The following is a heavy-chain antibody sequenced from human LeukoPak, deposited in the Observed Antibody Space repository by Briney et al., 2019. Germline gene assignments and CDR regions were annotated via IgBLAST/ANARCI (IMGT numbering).Heavy chain of an antibody. D-gene: IGHD6-19*01. Sequence: GGSLRLSCAGSGFTFSDYYMSWIRQAPGKGLEWVSYISGSGSIIYYADSVKGRFTISRNNAKNSLYLQMNSLRAEDTAVYYCANSYSGGWYGAGYWGQGTLVTVSS. CDR2: ISGSGSII. CDR1: GFTFSDYY. J-gene: IGHJ4*02. CDR3: ANSYSGGWYGAGY. V-gene: IGHV3-11*01.